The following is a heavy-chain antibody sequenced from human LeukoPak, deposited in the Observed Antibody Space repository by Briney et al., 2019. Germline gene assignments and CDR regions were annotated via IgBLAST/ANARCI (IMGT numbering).Heavy chain of an antibody. CDR1: GGSISSYY. CDR2: IYYSGST. Sequence: SETLSLTCTVSGGSISSYYWSWIRQPPGKGLEWIGYIYYSGSTNYNPSLKSRVTISVDTSKNQFSLKLSSVTAAATAVYYCAKHDYGAKGDWFDPWGQGALVTVSS. V-gene: IGHV4-59*08. CDR3: AKHDYGAKGDWFDP. D-gene: IGHD4-17*01. J-gene: IGHJ5*02.